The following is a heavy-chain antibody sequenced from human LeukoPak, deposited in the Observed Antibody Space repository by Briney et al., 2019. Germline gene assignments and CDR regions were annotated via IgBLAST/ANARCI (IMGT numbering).Heavy chain of an antibody. Sequence: SETLSLTCTVSGGSISSYYWSWIRQPPGKGLEWIGEINHSGSTNYNPSLKSRVTISVDTSKNQFSLKLSSVTAADTAVYYCARRRRQQRYYFDYWGQGTLVTVSS. CDR2: INHSGST. CDR1: GGSISSYY. CDR3: ARRRRQQRYYFDY. J-gene: IGHJ4*02. D-gene: IGHD6-13*01. V-gene: IGHV4-34*01.